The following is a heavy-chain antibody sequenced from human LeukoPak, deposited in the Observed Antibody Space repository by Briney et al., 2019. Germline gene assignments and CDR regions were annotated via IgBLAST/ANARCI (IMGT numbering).Heavy chain of an antibody. Sequence: GSSVKVSCKASGGTFSSYAISWVRQAPGQGLEWMGRIIPILGIANYAQKFQGRVTITADKSTSTAYMELSSLRSEDTAVYYCAEERVEWEFLGWFDPWGQGTLVTVSS. J-gene: IGHJ5*02. D-gene: IGHD1-26*01. CDR3: AEERVEWEFLGWFDP. CDR1: GGTFSSYA. V-gene: IGHV1-69*04. CDR2: IIPILGIA.